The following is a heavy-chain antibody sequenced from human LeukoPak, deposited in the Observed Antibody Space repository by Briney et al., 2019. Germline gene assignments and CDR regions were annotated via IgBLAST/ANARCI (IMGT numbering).Heavy chain of an antibody. V-gene: IGHV1-2*02. CDR3: ARALRNTRIAVAGTSRRHRFDP. D-gene: IGHD6-19*01. J-gene: IGHJ5*02. CDR2: INPNSGGT. CDR1: GYTFTGYY. Sequence: ASVKVSCKASGYTFTGYYMHWVRQAPGQGLEWMGWINPNSGGTNYAQKFQGRVTMTRDTTISTDYMELSRLRSDDTAVYYCARALRNTRIAVAGTSRRHRFDPWGQGTLVTVSS.